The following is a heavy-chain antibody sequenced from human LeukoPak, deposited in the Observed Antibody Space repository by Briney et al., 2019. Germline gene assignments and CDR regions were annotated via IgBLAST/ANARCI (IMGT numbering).Heavy chain of an antibody. Sequence: ASVKVSCKASGYTFTSYAMHWVRQAPGQRLEWMGWINAGNGNTKYSQEFQGRDTITRDTSASTDYMELSSLRSEDMAVYYCARGGLTYYYYYMDVWGKGTTVTVSS. CDR1: GYTFTSYA. CDR2: INAGNGNT. V-gene: IGHV1-3*03. J-gene: IGHJ6*03. CDR3: ARGGLTYYYYYMDV. D-gene: IGHD3-16*01.